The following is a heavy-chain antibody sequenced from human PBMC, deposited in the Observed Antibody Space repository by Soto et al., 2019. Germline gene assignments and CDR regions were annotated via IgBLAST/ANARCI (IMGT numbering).Heavy chain of an antibody. CDR1: GLTVSSNY. CDR2: IYGGGST. V-gene: IGHV3-53*01. J-gene: IGHJ3*02. D-gene: IGHD6-6*01. CDR3: ARPARRDAFDI. Sequence: PGGSLRPSCTASGLTVSSNYMTWVRQAPGKGLEWVSIIYGGGSTHYADSVKGRFTISRDNSKNTLYLQMNSLTAEDTAVYYCARPARRDAFDIWGHGTMVTVSS.